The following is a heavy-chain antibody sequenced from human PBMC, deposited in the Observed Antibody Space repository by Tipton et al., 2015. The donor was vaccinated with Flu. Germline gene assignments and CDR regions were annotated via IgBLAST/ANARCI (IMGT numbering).Heavy chain of an antibody. V-gene: IGHV3-7*01. Sequence: SLRLSCAASGFTFNSYWMQWVRQAPGKGLEWVANIRQDGNEKYYVDSVKGRFTISRDNAKNSLYLEMNYLRGEDTAVYYCARRYFDLWGQGTLVTVSS. J-gene: IGHJ5*02. CDR1: GFTFNSYW. CDR3: ARRYFDL. D-gene: IGHD3-9*01. CDR2: IRQDGNEK.